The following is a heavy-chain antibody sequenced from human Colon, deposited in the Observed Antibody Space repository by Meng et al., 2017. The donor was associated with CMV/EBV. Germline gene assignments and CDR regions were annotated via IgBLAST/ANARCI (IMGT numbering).Heavy chain of an antibody. Sequence: SETLSLTCSVSGGSISSYYWSWIRQPPGKGLEWIGYIYYSGSTNYSPSLKSRVTISVDTFKDHFSLNLTSVTAADTAVYYCARVDYSGNYDYWGQGTLVTVSS. CDR2: IYYSGST. V-gene: IGHV4-59*01. CDR1: GGSISSYY. D-gene: IGHD4/OR15-4a*01. J-gene: IGHJ4*02. CDR3: ARVDYSGNYDY.